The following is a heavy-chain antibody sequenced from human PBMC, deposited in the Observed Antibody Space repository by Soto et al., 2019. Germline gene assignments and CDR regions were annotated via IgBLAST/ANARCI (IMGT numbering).Heavy chain of an antibody. CDR3: AKVPEFGSSGYFDY. J-gene: IGHJ4*02. Sequence: GVLRLSCAASGFTFSSYAMSWVRQAPGKGLEWVSAISGSGGSTYYADSVKGRFTISRDNSKNTLYLQMNSLRAEDTAVYYCAKVPEFGSSGYFDYWGQGTLVTVSS. CDR1: GFTFSSYA. V-gene: IGHV3-23*01. D-gene: IGHD3-22*01. CDR2: ISGSGGST.